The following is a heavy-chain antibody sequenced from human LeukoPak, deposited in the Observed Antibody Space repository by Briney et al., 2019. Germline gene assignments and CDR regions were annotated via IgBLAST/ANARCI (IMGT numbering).Heavy chain of an antibody. CDR1: GFTFSSYA. Sequence: GGSLRLSCAASGFTFSSYAMHWVRQAPGKGLEYVSAISSNGGSTYYANSVKGRFTISRDNSKNTLYLQMGSLRAEDMAVYYCARGRRRYFDWLLYSSDAFDIWGQGTMVTVSS. CDR2: ISSNGGST. V-gene: IGHV3-64*01. D-gene: IGHD3-9*01. J-gene: IGHJ3*02. CDR3: ARGRRRYFDWLLYSSDAFDI.